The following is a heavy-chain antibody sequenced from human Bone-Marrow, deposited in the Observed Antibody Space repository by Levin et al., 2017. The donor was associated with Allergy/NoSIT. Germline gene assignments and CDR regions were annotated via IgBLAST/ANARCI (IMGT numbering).Heavy chain of an antibody. CDR1: GGSISSSSYY. J-gene: IGHJ4*02. CDR2: IYYSGST. D-gene: IGHD3-3*01. CDR3: ARHVKAGRNPYYDFWSGYRSGFDY. Sequence: SETLSLTCTVSGGSISSSSYYWGWIRQPPGKGLEWIGSIYYSGSTYYNPSLKSRVTISVDTSKNQFSLKLSSVTAADTAVYYCARHVKAGRNPYYDFWSGYRSGFDYWGQGTLVTVSS. V-gene: IGHV4-39*01.